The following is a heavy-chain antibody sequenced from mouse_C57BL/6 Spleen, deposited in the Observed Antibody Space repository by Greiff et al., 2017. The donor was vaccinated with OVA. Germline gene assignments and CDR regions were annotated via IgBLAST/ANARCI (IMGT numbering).Heavy chain of an antibody. Sequence: VKLMESGPGLVAPSQSLSITCTVSGFSLTSYAISWVRQPPGKGLEWLGVIWTGGGTNYNSALKSRLSISKDNSKSQVFLKMNSLQTDDTARYYSARNTDYYDGYYFGYWGQGTTLTVSS. J-gene: IGHJ2*01. V-gene: IGHV2-9-1*01. CDR1: GFSLTSYA. D-gene: IGHD1-1*01. CDR3: ARNTDYYDGYYFGY. CDR2: IWTGGGT.